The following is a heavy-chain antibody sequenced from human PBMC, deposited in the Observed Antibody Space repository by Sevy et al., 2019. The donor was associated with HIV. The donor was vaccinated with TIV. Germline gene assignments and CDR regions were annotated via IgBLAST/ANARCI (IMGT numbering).Heavy chain of an antibody. CDR1: GLTFSSHA. J-gene: IGHJ4*02. D-gene: IGHD6-19*01. CDR2: ISSAGSNK. CDR3: TRDAGYSIAWSPSDY. V-gene: IGHV3-30-3*01. Sequence: GGSLRLSCAASGLTFSSHAMHWVRQAPGKGLEWVEVISSAGSNKYYADSVKGRFTISRDNPKNNLYLQMNSLRPEDTAVYYCTRDAGYSIAWSPSDYWGQGTLVTVSS.